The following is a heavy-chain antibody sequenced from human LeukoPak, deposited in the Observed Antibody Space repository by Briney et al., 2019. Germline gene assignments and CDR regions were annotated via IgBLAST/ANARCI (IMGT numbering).Heavy chain of an antibody. Sequence: ASVKVSCKASGYTFTSYDINWVRQASGQGLEWMGWVNPNSGNTGCAQKFQGRVTMTMSTSITTAYMELSSLRSEDTAVYYCAREKLRTDNNFDTWGQGTLVTVSS. J-gene: IGHJ5*02. CDR3: AREKLRTDNNFDT. V-gene: IGHV1-8*01. CDR1: GYTFTSYD. D-gene: IGHD1-1*01. CDR2: VNPNSGNT.